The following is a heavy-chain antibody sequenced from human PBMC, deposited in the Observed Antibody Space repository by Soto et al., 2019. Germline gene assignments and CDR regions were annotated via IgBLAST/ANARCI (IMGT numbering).Heavy chain of an antibody. CDR1: GFTFSSYS. V-gene: IGHV3-21*01. Sequence: GGSLRLSCAVSGFTFSSYSMNWVRQAPGKGLEWVSSISSSSSYIYYADSVKGRFTISRDNAKNSLYLQMNSLRAEDTAVYYCARDSSSWYNAFDIWGQGTMVTVSS. CDR2: ISSSSSYI. CDR3: ARDSSSWYNAFDI. D-gene: IGHD6-13*01. J-gene: IGHJ3*02.